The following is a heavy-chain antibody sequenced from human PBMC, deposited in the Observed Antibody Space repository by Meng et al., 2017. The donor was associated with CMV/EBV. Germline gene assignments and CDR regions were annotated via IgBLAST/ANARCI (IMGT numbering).Heavy chain of an antibody. Sequence: GGSLRLSCAASGFTFSSYGMHWVRQAPGKGLEWVAFIRYDGSNKYYADSVKGRFTISRDNSKNTLYLQMNSLRAEDTAVYYCARGVAAAFWFDPWGQGTLVTVSS. CDR1: GFTFSSYG. CDR3: ARGVAAAFWFDP. J-gene: IGHJ5*02. D-gene: IGHD6-13*01. V-gene: IGHV3-30*02. CDR2: IRYDGSNK.